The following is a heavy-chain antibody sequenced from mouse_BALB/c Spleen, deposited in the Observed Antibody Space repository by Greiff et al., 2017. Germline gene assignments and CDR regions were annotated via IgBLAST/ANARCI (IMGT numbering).Heavy chain of an antibody. D-gene: IGHD2-10*01. J-gene: IGHJ2*01. CDR3: AREEAYYGNCLDY. V-gene: IGHV5-6-5*01. CDR1: GFTFSSYA. Sequence: EVQGVESGGGLVKPGGSLKLSCAASGFTFSSYAMSWVRQTPEKRLEWVASISSGGSTYYPDSVKGRFTISRDNARNILYLQMSSLRSEDTAMYYCAREEAYYGNCLDYWGQGTTLTVSS. CDR2: ISSGGST.